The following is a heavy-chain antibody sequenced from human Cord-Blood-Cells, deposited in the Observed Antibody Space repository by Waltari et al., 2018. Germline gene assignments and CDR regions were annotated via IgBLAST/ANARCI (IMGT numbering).Heavy chain of an antibody. V-gene: IGHV5-51*01. D-gene: IGHD7-27*01. CDR2: IYHGDSDT. J-gene: IGHJ3*02. CDR1: GYSFTSHW. CDR3: ARLLGIDAFDI. Sequence: EVQLVQSGAEVKKPGESLKSSCKGSGYSFTSHWIGWVRQMLGKGLECVGIIYHGDSDTRYSPSFQGQVTISADKSISTAYLQWSSLKASDTAMYYCARLLGIDAFDIWGQGTMVTVSS.